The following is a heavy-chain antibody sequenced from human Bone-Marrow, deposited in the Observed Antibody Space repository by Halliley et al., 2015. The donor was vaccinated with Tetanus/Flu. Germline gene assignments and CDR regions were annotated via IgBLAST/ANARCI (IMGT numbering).Heavy chain of an antibody. V-gene: IGHV3-30*03. CDR3: AISKGLPDYYYYGMDV. CDR2: IFYDGSNE. Sequence: ATIFYDGSNEFPADSGKARFTISRDNSKNSLYLQMNSLRGDGSALYYCAISKGLPDYYYYGMDVWGQGTTVTVS. J-gene: IGHJ6*02.